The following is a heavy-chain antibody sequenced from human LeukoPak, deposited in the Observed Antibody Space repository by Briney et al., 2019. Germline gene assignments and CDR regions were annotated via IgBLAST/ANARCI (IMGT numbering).Heavy chain of an antibody. V-gene: IGHV4-34*01. J-gene: IGHJ5*02. Sequence: PSETLSLTCTVSGGSISSYYWSWIRQPPGKGLEWIGEINHSGSTNYNPSLKSRVTISVDTSKNQSSLKLSSVTAADTAVYYCARVYYGSGSPQFDPWGQGTLVTVSS. CDR1: GGSISSYY. CDR3: ARVYYGSGSPQFDP. D-gene: IGHD3-10*01. CDR2: INHSGST.